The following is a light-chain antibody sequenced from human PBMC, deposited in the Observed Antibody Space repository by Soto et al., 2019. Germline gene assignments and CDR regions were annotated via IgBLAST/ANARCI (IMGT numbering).Light chain of an antibody. V-gene: IGKV4-1*01. CDR3: QQYYTNGWT. Sequence: DIVLTQSPDSLAVSLGERATINCKSSQSVLYSSNNKNYLAWYQQKPGQPPKLLIYWASTRESGVPDRFSGNGSGTDFTLTISSLQAEDVAVYYCQQYYTNGWTFGQGTKVEIK. J-gene: IGKJ1*01. CDR2: WAS. CDR1: QSVLYSSNNKNY.